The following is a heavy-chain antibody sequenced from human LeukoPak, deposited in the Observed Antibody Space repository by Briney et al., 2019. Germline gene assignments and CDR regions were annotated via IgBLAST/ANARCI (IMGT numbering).Heavy chain of an antibody. J-gene: IGHJ4*02. CDR2: IYTSGST. CDR1: GGSISSGSYY. V-gene: IGHV4-61*02. CDR3: ARERLRYFDWLISAVDY. Sequence: PSQTLSLTCTVSGGSISSGSYYWSWIRQPAGKGLEWIGRIYTSGSTNYNPSLKSRVTISVDTSKNQFSLKLSSVTAADTAVYYCARERLRYFDWLISAVDYWGQGTLVTVSS. D-gene: IGHD3-9*01.